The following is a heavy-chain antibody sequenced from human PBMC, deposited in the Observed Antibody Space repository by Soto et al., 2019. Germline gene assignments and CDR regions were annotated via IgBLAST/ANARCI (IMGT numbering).Heavy chain of an antibody. V-gene: IGHV4-34*01. J-gene: IGHJ4*02. CDR2: THHSGRT. CDR1: GGSINSYY. CDR3: ARSEATVLDY. Sequence: PSETLSLTCTVSGGSINSYYWSWIRQPPGKGLEWIGETHHSGRTNYNPSLKSRVTISVDKSKNHFSLKLSSVTAADTAVYYCARSEATVLDYWGQGTLVTVSS. D-gene: IGHD4-17*01.